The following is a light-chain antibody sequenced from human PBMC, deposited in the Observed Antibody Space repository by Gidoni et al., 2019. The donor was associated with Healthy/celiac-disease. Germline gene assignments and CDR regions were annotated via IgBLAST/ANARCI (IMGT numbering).Light chain of an antibody. CDR3: QQYNNWPRT. J-gene: IGKJ4*02. CDR2: GAS. CDR1: QSVSSN. Sequence: LLIPQPPATLSVSPGERATLSCRASQSVSSNLAWYQQKPGQAPRLLIYGASTRATGIPARFSGSGSGTEFTLTISSLQSEDFAVYYCQQYNNWPRTFGGGTKVEIK. V-gene: IGKV3-15*01.